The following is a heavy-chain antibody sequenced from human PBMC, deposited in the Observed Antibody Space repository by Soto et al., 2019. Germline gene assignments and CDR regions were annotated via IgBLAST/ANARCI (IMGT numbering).Heavy chain of an antibody. CDR1: GYTFTSYA. J-gene: IGHJ6*02. CDR2: INAGNGNT. CDR3: ADLVVADTGMDV. D-gene: IGHD2-15*01. V-gene: IGHV1-3*01. Sequence: ASVEVSCKDSGYTFTSYALHWVRQAPGQRLEWMGWINAGNGNTKYSQKFQGRVTITRDTSASTAYMELSILRSEDTAVYYCADLVVADTGMDVWGQGTTVTVSS.